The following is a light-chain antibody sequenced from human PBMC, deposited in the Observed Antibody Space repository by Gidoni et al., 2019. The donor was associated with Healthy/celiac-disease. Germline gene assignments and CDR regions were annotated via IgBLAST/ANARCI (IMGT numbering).Light chain of an antibody. CDR1: QGISSY. CDR3: QQLNSYPPRCS. Sequence: DIQLTQSPSFLSESVGDRVTITCRASQGISSYLAWYQQKPGKAPQLLIYAASTLQSVVPSRFSGRGSGTEFTLTSSSLQHEDFATYYCQQLNSYPPRCSFGQGTKLEIK. CDR2: AAS. V-gene: IGKV1-9*01. J-gene: IGKJ2*04.